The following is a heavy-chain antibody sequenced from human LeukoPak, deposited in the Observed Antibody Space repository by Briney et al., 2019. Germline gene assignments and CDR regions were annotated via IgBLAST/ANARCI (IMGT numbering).Heavy chain of an antibody. V-gene: IGHV3-53*01. J-gene: IGHJ4*02. CDR2: IYSAGST. CDR1: GFTVSTNY. D-gene: IGHD1-26*01. CDR3: ARDTYSGSYGGYFDY. Sequence: GGSLRLSCAASGFTVSTNYMTWVRQAPGKGLEWVSVIYSAGSTYYADSVKGRFTISRDSSKNTLYLQMDSLRAEDTAVYYCARDTYSGSYGGYFDYWGQGTLVTVSS.